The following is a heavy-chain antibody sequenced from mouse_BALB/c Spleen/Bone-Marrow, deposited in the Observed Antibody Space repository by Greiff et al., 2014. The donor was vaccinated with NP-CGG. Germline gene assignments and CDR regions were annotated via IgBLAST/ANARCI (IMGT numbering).Heavy chain of an antibody. CDR2: IRNKANGYTT. V-gene: IGHV7-3*02. Sequence: DVKLVESGGGLVQPGGSLRLSCATSGFTFTGYYMSWVRQPPGKALEWLGFIRNKANGYTTEYSASVKGRFTISRDNSQSILYLQMNTLRAEDSATYYCARGWITTGFAYWGQGTLVTVSA. CDR1: GFTFTGYY. D-gene: IGHD1-1*01. J-gene: IGHJ3*01. CDR3: ARGWITTGFAY.